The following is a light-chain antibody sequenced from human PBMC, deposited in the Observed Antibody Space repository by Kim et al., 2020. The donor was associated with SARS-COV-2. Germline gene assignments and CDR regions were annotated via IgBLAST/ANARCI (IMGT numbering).Light chain of an antibody. CDR1: QSIGTS. CDR2: RAS. V-gene: IGKV1-39*01. J-gene: IGKJ2*01. Sequence: DIQVTQSPSSLSASVGDRVTITCRATQSIGTSLNWFQQKPGKAPNYLIYRASNLQSGVPSRFSGSGSGTDFTLTISSLQPEDFATYYCQHYYNVPNTFGQGTKLEI. CDR3: QHYYNVPNT.